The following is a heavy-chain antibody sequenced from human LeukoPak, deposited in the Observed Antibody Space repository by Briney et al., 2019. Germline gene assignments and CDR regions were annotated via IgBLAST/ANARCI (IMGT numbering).Heavy chain of an antibody. J-gene: IGHJ4*02. Sequence: SETLSLTCAVSGGSISSGAYSWSWIRQPPGEGLEWIGYIYHSGSTNYNPSLKSRVTISVDTSKNQFSLKLSSVTAADTAVYYCARGDYDDYFDYWGQGTLVTVSS. D-gene: IGHD3-22*01. CDR1: GGSISSGAYS. CDR2: IYHSGST. V-gene: IGHV4-30-2*01. CDR3: ARGDYDDYFDY.